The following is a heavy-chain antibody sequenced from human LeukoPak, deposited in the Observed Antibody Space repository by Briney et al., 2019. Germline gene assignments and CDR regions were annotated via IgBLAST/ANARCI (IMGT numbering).Heavy chain of an antibody. V-gene: IGHV3-21*01. CDR1: GFPFSNFW. D-gene: IGHD3-9*01. Sequence: PGGSLRLSCAASGFPFSNFWMSWVRQAPGKGLEWVSSISSSSSYINYADSVKGRFTISRDNGKNSLYLQMNSLRAEDTAVYYCARTLHDILTGYYYFYFDYWGQGTLVTVSS. J-gene: IGHJ4*02. CDR2: ISSSSSYI. CDR3: ARTLHDILTGYYYFYFDY.